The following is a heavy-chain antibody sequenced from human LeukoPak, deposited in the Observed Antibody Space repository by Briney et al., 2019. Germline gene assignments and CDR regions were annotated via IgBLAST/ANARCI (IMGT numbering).Heavy chain of an antibody. D-gene: IGHD5-18*01. CDR1: GFTFSDYY. Sequence: GGSLRLSCAASGFTFSDYYMSWIRQAPGKGLEWVSYISSSGSTIYYADSVKGRFTISRDNAKNSLYLQMNSLRAEDTAVYYCARDPSSYTAMAYLYYFDYWGQGTLVTVSS. J-gene: IGHJ4*02. CDR3: ARDPSSYTAMAYLYYFDY. CDR2: ISSSGSTI. V-gene: IGHV3-11*01.